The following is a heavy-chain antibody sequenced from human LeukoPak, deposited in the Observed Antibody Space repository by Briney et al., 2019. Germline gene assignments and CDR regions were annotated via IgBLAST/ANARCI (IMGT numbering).Heavy chain of an antibody. CDR1: SGSITSYY. V-gene: IGHV4-59*01. J-gene: IGHJ5*02. CDR3: ARDRAPVTMIRGAPGGFDP. Sequence: PETLSLTCTVSSGSITSYYWSWIRQPPGKGLEWIGYMFYSGSTNYNPSLKSRVTISVDAPKNQFSLRLASVSAADTAVYYCARDRAPVTMIRGAPGGFDPWGQGTLVTVSS. D-gene: IGHD3-10*01. CDR2: MFYSGST.